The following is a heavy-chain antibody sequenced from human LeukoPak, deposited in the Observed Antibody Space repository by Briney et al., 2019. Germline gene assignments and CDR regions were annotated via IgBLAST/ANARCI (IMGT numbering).Heavy chain of an antibody. D-gene: IGHD3-3*01. CDR3: ARGRVGDFWTIPNYYYYYMDV. Sequence: ASVKVSCKASGGTFSSYAISWVRQAPGQGLEWMGRIIPILGIANYAQKFQGRVTITADESTSTAYLELSSLRSEDTAVYYCARGRVGDFWTIPNYYYYYMDVWGKGTTVTVSS. CDR2: IIPILGIA. V-gene: IGHV1-69*04. J-gene: IGHJ6*03. CDR1: GGTFSSYA.